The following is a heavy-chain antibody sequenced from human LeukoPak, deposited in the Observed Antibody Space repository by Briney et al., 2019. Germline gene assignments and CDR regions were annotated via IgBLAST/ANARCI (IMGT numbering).Heavy chain of an antibody. Sequence: GGSLRLSCAASGFTFSSYAMSWVRQAPGKGLEWVSAISGSGGSTYYADSVKGRFTISRDNYKNTLSLKMNSLRAEDTAIYYCAKEGAGTFLRGVIPFDYWGQGTLVTVSS. V-gene: IGHV3-23*01. CDR2: ISGSGGST. J-gene: IGHJ4*02. CDR1: GFTFSSYA. D-gene: IGHD3-10*01. CDR3: AKEGAGTFLRGVIPFDY.